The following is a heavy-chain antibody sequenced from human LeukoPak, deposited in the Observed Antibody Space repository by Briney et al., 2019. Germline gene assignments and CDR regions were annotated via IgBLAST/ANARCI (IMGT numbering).Heavy chain of an antibody. D-gene: IGHD6-13*01. CDR2: ISVYNGKT. Sequence: GASVKVSCKASGYTFTGYYMHWVRQAPGQGLEWMGWISVYNGKTNYAQKLQGRVTMTTDTSTSTAYMELRSLRSDDTALYYCARWVVAAGNWFDPWGQGTLVTVSS. V-gene: IGHV1-18*04. J-gene: IGHJ5*02. CDR1: GYTFTGYY. CDR3: ARWVVAAGNWFDP.